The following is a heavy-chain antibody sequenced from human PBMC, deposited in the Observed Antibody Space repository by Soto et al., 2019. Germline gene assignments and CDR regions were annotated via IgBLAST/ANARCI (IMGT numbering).Heavy chain of an antibody. CDR2: ISSSSSSYI. CDR3: ARHYGDSFAEYFQH. Sequence: GGSLRLSCAASGFTFSSYSMNWVRQAPGKGLEWVSFISSSSSSYIYYADSVKGRFTISRDNAKNSLYPQMNSLRAEDTAVYYCARHYGDSFAEYFQHWGQGTLATVSS. V-gene: IGHV3-21*01. CDR1: GFTFSSYS. D-gene: IGHD4-17*01. J-gene: IGHJ1*01.